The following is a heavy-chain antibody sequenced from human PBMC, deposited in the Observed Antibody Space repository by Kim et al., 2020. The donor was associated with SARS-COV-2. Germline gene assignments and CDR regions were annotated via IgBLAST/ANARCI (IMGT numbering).Heavy chain of an antibody. CDR3: ARAGANWKIDF. Sequence: TNHADSVKGRFPISRDNARYTLDLHMGSLRVEDTAIYYCARAGANWKIDFWGQGTQVTVSS. D-gene: IGHD1-20*01. V-gene: IGHV3-74*01. J-gene: IGHJ4*02. CDR2: T.